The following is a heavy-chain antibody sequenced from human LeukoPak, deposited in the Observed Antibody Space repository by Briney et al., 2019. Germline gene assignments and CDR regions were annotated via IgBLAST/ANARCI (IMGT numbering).Heavy chain of an antibody. V-gene: IGHV3-11*05. CDR3: ARDQGGGWYFDV. CDR1: GFTFSDYH. J-gene: IGHJ2*01. D-gene: IGHD1-26*01. Sequence: GGSLRLSCAASGFTFSDYHMTWIRQAPGKGLEWVSYVSSSSSYTNHADSVKGRFTISRDNAKNSLYLQMNSLRVEDTAVYYCARDQGGGWYFDVWGRGTLVTVSS. CDR2: VSSSSSYT.